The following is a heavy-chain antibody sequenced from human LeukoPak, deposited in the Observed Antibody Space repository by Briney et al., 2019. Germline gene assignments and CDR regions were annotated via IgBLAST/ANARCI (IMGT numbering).Heavy chain of an antibody. CDR3: ARVFGRYYGSGEFDY. CDR2: IYYSGST. V-gene: IGHV4-59*01. J-gene: IGHJ4*02. Sequence: SETLSLTCTVSGGSISSYYWSWIRQPPGKGLEWIGYIYYSGSTNYNPSLKSRVTISVDTSKNQFSLKLSSVTAADTAVYFCARVFGRYYGSGEFDYWGQGTLVTVSS. D-gene: IGHD3-10*01. CDR1: GGSISSYY.